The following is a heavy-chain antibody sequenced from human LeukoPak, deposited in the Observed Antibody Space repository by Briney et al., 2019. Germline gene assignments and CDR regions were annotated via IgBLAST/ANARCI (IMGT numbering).Heavy chain of an antibody. CDR1: GFTFSSYA. CDR3: AKVGIVVGGDYYDY. J-gene: IGHJ4*02. CDR2: ISSGSTNT. Sequence: EPGGSLRLSCAASGFTFSSYAMSWVRQAPGKGLEWVSSISSGSTNTYYADSVKGRFTISRDNSKNTLYLQMNSLRVEDTAVYYCAKVGIVVGGDYYDYWGQGTLVTVSS. D-gene: IGHD3-22*01. V-gene: IGHV3-23*01.